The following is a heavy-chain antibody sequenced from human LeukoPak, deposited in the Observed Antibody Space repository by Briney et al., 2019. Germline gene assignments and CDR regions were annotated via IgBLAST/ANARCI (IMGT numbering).Heavy chain of an antibody. J-gene: IGHJ5*02. D-gene: IGHD1-26*01. CDR1: GYTFTGYY. Sequence: VASVKVSCKASGYTFTGYYMHWVRQAPGQGLEWMGRINPNSGGTNYAQKFQGRVTMTRDTSISTAYMELSRLRSDDTAVYYCARDRGSGSNWFDPWGQGTLVTVSS. CDR3: ARDRGSGSNWFDP. CDR2: INPNSGGT. V-gene: IGHV1-2*06.